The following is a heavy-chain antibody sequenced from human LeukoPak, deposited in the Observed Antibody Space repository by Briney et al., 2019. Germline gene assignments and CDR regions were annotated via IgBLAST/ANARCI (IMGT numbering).Heavy chain of an antibody. V-gene: IGHV1-3*01. CDR1: GYTFTSYA. Sequence: GASVKVSCKASGYTFTSYAMHWVRQAPGQRLEWMGWINAGNCNTKYSQKFQGRVTITRDTSASTAYMELSSLRSEDTAVYYCARDPRYSSGWYDYWGQGTLVTVSS. D-gene: IGHD6-19*01. J-gene: IGHJ4*02. CDR2: INAGNCNT. CDR3: ARDPRYSSGWYDY.